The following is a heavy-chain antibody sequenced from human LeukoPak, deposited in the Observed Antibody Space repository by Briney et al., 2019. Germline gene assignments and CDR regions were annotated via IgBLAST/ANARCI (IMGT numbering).Heavy chain of an antibody. J-gene: IGHJ5*02. Sequence: PGGSLRLSCAASGFIFRTYWMHWVRQVPGKGLMWVSRINPDGTTTTYADSVKGRFTISRDNAKNSLYLQMNSLRAEDTAVYYCARGKTTVTTFWFDPWGQGTLVTVSS. CDR2: INPDGTTT. CDR1: GFIFRTYW. D-gene: IGHD4-17*01. CDR3: ARGKTTVTTFWFDP. V-gene: IGHV3-74*01.